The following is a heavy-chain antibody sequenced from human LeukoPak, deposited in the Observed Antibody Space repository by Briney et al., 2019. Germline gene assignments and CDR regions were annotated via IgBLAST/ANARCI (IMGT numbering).Heavy chain of an antibody. V-gene: IGHV1-46*01. CDR1: GYTFSNYY. D-gene: IGHD6-19*01. CDR3: ARDRSTWQWLVTNWFDP. Sequence: ASVKVSCKASGYTFSNYYIHWVRQAPGQGLEWLGAINPRGGDTRYAQKFQGRVTMTRDTSASTVYMELSRLRSDDTAVYYCARDRSTWQWLVTNWFDPWGQGTLVTVSS. CDR2: INPRGGDT. J-gene: IGHJ5*02.